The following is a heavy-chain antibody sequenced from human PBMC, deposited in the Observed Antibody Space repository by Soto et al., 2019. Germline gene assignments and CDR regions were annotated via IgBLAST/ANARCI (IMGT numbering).Heavy chain of an antibody. J-gene: IGHJ4*01. Sequence: SETLSLTCTVSGGSINSGGYYWSWIRQHPGKGLEWIGYIYYGGSTYYNPSLKSRATISGDTSKNQFSLKLSSVTAADTAVYYCARGGYYYENSGQNAYDYWGQGILVTVSS. CDR2: IYYGGST. CDR3: ARGGYYYENSGQNAYDY. CDR1: GGSINSGGYY. V-gene: IGHV4-31*03. D-gene: IGHD3-22*01.